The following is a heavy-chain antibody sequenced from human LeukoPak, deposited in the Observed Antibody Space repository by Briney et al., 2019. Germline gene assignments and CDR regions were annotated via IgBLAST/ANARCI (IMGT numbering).Heavy chain of an antibody. Sequence: GGSLRLSCAASGFTFSSYAMSWVRQAPGKGPEWVSYISSSSSYIYYADSVKGRFTISRDNAKNSLYLQMNSLRAEDTAVYYCVSEPEYYDILTGYYNRKYYFDYWGQGTLVTVSS. CDR1: GFTFSSYA. D-gene: IGHD3-9*01. CDR3: VSEPEYYDILTGYYNRKYYFDY. CDR2: ISSSSSYI. J-gene: IGHJ4*02. V-gene: IGHV3-21*05.